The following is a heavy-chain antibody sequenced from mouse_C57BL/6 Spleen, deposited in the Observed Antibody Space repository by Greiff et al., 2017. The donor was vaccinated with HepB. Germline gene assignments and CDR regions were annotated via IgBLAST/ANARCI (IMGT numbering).Heavy chain of an antibody. J-gene: IGHJ4*01. D-gene: IGHD2-5*01. CDR1: GFTFSDYG. CDR3: ARGSNPHYYAMDY. Sequence: EVQLVESGGGLVKPGGSLKLSCAASGFTFSDYGMHWVRQAPEKGLEWVAYISSGSSTIYYADTVKGRFTISRDNAKNTLFLQMTSLRSEDTAMYYCARGSNPHYYAMDYWGQGTSVTVSS. CDR2: ISSGSSTI. V-gene: IGHV5-17*01.